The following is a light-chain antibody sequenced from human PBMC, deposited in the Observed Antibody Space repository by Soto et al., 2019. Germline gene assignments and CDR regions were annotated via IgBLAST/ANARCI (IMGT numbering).Light chain of an antibody. V-gene: IGKV1-9*01. Sequence: IQLTQSPSSLSASVGDRVTVTCRASQGIGTYLAWYQQKPGKAPKLLIYAASSLSSGVPSRCSGSRSGTDFTLTISSLHPEDFATYYCQQLNTYPWTFGPGTKVDIK. J-gene: IGKJ3*01. CDR2: AAS. CDR3: QQLNTYPWT. CDR1: QGIGTY.